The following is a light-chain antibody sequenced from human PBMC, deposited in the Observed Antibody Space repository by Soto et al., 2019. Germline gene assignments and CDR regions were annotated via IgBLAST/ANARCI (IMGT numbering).Light chain of an antibody. V-gene: IGKV1-6*01. J-gene: IGKJ4*01. Sequence: ATQITQSPSSLSSSVGDRVTITCLSSQGIRNDLGWYQQKPGKAPKLLIYAASSLQSGVPSRFSGSGSGTDFTLTISSLQPEDFATYYCLQDYNYPLTFGGGTKVDIK. CDR2: AAS. CDR1: QGIRND. CDR3: LQDYNYPLT.